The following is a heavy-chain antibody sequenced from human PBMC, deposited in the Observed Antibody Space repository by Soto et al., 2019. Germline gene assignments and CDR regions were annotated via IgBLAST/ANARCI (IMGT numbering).Heavy chain of an antibody. V-gene: IGHV4-4*02. CDR1: GGSISSDYW. D-gene: IGHD5-18*01. Sequence: QVQLQESGPGVVKPSGTLSLTCGVSGGSISSDYWWAWVRQSPGRGLEWIGEIFHTGSTHHNPSPERRVTMSVDIYNTQFSLNLKSVTAADTAVDYCARGIQIWSQVYYGMDVWGQGTTVTVSS. J-gene: IGHJ6*02. CDR2: IFHTGST. CDR3: ARGIQIWSQVYYGMDV.